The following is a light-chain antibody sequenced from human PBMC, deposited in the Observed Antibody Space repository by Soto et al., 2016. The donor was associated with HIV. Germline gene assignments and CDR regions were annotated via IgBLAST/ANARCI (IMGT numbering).Light chain of an antibody. Sequence: DTRMTQSPSSLSASVGDRVTITCQASQDITNYLNWYQQKPGKAPKLLIYDASNLETGVPSRFSGSGSGTDFTFTISSLQPEDIATYYCQQYDNRPYTFGQGTKLEIK. CDR3: QQYDNRPYT. V-gene: IGKV1-33*01. CDR1: QDITNY. J-gene: IGKJ2*01. CDR2: DAS.